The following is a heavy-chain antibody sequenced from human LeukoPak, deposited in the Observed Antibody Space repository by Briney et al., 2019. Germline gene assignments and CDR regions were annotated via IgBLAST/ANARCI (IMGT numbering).Heavy chain of an antibody. Sequence: SETLSLTCTVSGGSISTYYWSWIRQPPGKGLEWIGYIYYSGNTNYNPSLKSRVTISVDTSKNRFSLKLSSVTAADTAVYYCARGDCGGDCYQDYWGQGTLVTVSS. CDR1: GGSISTYY. V-gene: IGHV4-59*01. CDR3: ARGDCGGDCYQDY. CDR2: IYYSGNT. J-gene: IGHJ4*02. D-gene: IGHD2-21*01.